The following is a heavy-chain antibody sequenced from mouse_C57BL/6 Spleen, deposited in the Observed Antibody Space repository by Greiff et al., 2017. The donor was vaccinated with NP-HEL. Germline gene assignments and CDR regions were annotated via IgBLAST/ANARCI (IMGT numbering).Heavy chain of an antibody. CDR3: ARHEVYYYAMDY. Sequence: QVHVKQSGAELVKPGASVKLSCKASGYTFTEYTIHWVKQRSGQGLEWIGWFYPGSGSIKYNEKFKDKATLTADKSSSTVYMELSRLTSEDSAVYFCARHEVYYYAMDYWGQGTSVTVSS. V-gene: IGHV1-62-2*01. J-gene: IGHJ4*01. CDR2: FYPGSGSI. CDR1: GYTFTEYT.